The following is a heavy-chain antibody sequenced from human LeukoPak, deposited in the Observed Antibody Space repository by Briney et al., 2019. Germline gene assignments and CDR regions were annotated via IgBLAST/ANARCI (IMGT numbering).Heavy chain of an antibody. D-gene: IGHD3-16*02. CDR1: GGSISSSSYY. CDR2: IYYSGST. CDR3: ARHPSIGWFDP. V-gene: IGHV4-39*01. J-gene: IGHJ5*02. Sequence: SETLSLTCTVSGGSISSSSYYWGWIRQPPGKGLEWIGSIYYSGSTYYNPSLKSRVTISVDTSKNQFSLKLSSVTAADTAVYYCARHPSIGWFDPWGQGTLVTVSS.